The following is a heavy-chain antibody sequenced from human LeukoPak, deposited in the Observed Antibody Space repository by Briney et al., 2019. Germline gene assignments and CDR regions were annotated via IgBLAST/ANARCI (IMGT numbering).Heavy chain of an antibody. Sequence: SGPTLVKPTQTLTLTCTFSGFSLSTSGMRVSWIRQPPGKALEWLARIDWDDDKFYSTSLKTRLTISKDTSKNQVVLTMTNMDPVDTATYYCARSRLPNYYDSSADIPFDYWGQGTLVTVSS. V-gene: IGHV2-70*04. CDR1: GFSLSTSGMR. CDR2: IDWDDDK. CDR3: ARSRLPNYYDSSADIPFDY. J-gene: IGHJ4*02. D-gene: IGHD3-22*01.